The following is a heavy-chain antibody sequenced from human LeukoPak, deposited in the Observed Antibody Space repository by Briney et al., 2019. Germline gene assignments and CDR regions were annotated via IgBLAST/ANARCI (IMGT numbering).Heavy chain of an antibody. V-gene: IGHV4-59*01. Sequence: SETLSLTCTVSGGSISSYYWSWIRQPPGKGLEWIGYIYYSGSTNYNPSLKSRVTISVDASKNQFSLKLSSVTAADTAVYYCARGGIAAAGTNWFDPWGQGTLVTVSS. CDR2: IYYSGST. CDR1: GGSISSYY. J-gene: IGHJ5*02. D-gene: IGHD6-13*01. CDR3: ARGGIAAAGTNWFDP.